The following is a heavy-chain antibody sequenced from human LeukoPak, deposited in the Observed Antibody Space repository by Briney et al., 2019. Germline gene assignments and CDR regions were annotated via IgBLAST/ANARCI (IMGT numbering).Heavy chain of an antibody. CDR1: GGSFSGYY. J-gene: IGHJ6*02. CDR3: ARDGPAGYGDPLYYYYGMDV. CDR2: IYTSGST. V-gene: IGHV4-4*07. Sequence: PSETLSLTCAVYGGSFSGYYWSWIRQPAGKGLEWIGRIYTSGSTNYNPSLKSRVTISVDTSKNQFSLKLSSVTAADTAVYYCARDGPAGYGDPLYYYYGMDVWGQGTTVTVSS. D-gene: IGHD4-17*01.